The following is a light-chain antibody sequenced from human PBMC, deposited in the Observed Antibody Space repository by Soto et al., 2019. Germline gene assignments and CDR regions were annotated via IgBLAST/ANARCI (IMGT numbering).Light chain of an antibody. J-gene: IGKJ3*01. CDR2: AAS. V-gene: IGKV1-27*01. Sequence: DIPMTQSPSSLSASVGDRVTITCRASQGISKYLAWYQQKPGKAPKLLIYAASTLQSGVPSRFSGSGSGTDFTLTISSLQPEDVATYYCQKYNSVPFTFGPGTKVDIK. CDR1: QGISKY. CDR3: QKYNSVPFT.